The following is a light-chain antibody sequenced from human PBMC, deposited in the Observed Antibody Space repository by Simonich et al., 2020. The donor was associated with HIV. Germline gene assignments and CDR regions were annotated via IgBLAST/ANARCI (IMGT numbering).Light chain of an antibody. CDR2: RNS. V-gene: IGLV1-40*01. CDR1: SSNIGAGYD. J-gene: IGLJ2*01. CDR3: QSYDSSLSVV. Sequence: QSVLTQPPSVSGAPGQRVTMSCTGSSSNIGAGYDVQWYQQLPGTAPKLLIYRNSNRPSGVPDRFSGSKSGTSASLAITGLQAEDEADYYCQSYDSSLSVVFGGGTKLTVL.